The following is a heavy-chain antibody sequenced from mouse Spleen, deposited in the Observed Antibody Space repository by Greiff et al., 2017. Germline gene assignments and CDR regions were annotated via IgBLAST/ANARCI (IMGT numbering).Heavy chain of an antibody. D-gene: IGHD1-2*01. Sequence: EVQLQQSGPGLVKPSQSLSLTCSVTGYSITSGYYWNWIRQFPGNKLEWMGYISYDGSNNYNPSLKNRISITRDTSKNQFFLKLNSVTTEDTATYYCARGNYYGYPSYAMDYWGQGTSVTVSS. CDR1: GYSITSGYY. CDR3: ARGNYYGYPSYAMDY. CDR2: ISYDGSN. J-gene: IGHJ4*01. V-gene: IGHV3-6*01.